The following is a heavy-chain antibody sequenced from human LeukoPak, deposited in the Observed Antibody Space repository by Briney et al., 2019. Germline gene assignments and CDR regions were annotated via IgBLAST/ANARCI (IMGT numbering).Heavy chain of an antibody. J-gene: IGHJ4*02. Sequence: SETLSLTCAVYGGSFSGYYWSWIRQPPGKGLEWIGEINHSGSTNYNPSLKSRVTISVDTSKNHFSLKLSSVTAADTAVYYCARGGRGGIVATIVYWGQGTLVTVSS. CDR1: GGSFSGYY. V-gene: IGHV4-34*01. CDR2: INHSGST. D-gene: IGHD5-12*01. CDR3: ARGGRGGIVATIVY.